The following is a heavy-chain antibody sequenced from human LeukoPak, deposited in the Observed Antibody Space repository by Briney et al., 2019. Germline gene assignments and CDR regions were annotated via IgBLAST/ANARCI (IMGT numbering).Heavy chain of an antibody. CDR1: GFTFSTYW. CDR2: IKGDGSEK. CDR3: ARGMTWSTY. V-gene: IGHV3-7*04. J-gene: IGHJ4*02. Sequence: TGGSLRLSCAASGFTFSTYWMLWVRQAPGKGLEWVANIKGDGSEKHYVDSVKGRFTISRDNAKNSLHLQMNSLRAEDSALYFCARGMTWSTYWGQGTLVAVAS. D-gene: IGHD2-21*02.